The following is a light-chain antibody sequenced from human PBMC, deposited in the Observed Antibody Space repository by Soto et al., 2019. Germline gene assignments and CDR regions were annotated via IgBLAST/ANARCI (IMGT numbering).Light chain of an antibody. CDR1: QSVSSN. CDR2: GAS. Sequence: EIVMTQSPATLSVSPWEKATLSCRASQSVSSNLAWYQQKGGQTPRLLIYGASTRATGIPARFSGSVSGTEFTLAISSLQSEDFAVYYCQHYDNWPRTFGQGTKV. J-gene: IGKJ1*01. V-gene: IGKV3-15*01. CDR3: QHYDNWPRT.